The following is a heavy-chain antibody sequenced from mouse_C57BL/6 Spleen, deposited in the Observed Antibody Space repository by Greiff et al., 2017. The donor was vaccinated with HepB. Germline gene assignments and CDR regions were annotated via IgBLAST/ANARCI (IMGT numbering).Heavy chain of an antibody. D-gene: IGHD2-4*01. Sequence: QVHVKQPGAELVKPGASVKMSCKASGYTFTSYWITWVKQRPGQGLEWIGDIYPGSGSTNYNEKFKSKATLTVDTSSSTAYMQLSSLTSEDSAVYYCARSYYDYGAYWGQGTLVTVSA. J-gene: IGHJ3*01. CDR1: GYTFTSYW. V-gene: IGHV1-55*01. CDR2: IYPGSGST. CDR3: ARSYYDYGAY.